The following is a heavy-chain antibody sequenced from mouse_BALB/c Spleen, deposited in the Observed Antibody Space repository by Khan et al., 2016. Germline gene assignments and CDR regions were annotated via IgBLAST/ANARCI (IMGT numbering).Heavy chain of an antibody. CDR2: IDPANGNT. Sequence: VQLQQSGAELVKPGASVKLSCTASGFNIKDTYMHWVKQRPEQGLEWIGRIDPANGNTKYDPKFQGKATITADTSSNTAYLQLSSLTSEDTAVYYCAQIYDGNYGFAYWGQGTLVTVSA. D-gene: IGHD2-3*01. J-gene: IGHJ3*01. CDR1: GFNIKDTY. V-gene: IGHV14-3*02. CDR3: AQIYDGNYGFAY.